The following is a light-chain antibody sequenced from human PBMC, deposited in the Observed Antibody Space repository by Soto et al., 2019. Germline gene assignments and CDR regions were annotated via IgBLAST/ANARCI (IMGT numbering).Light chain of an antibody. CDR3: LQHNTYPWT. CDR2: AAS. V-gene: IGKV1-17*03. Sequence: DIQMTQSPSAMSASVGDRVTITCRASQGISNYLAWFQQKSGKVPKRLIYAASSLQSGVQSRFSGSGYGTEFTLTIRRLQHEDFATYYCLQHNTYPWTFGQGTKVEIQ. J-gene: IGKJ1*01. CDR1: QGISNY.